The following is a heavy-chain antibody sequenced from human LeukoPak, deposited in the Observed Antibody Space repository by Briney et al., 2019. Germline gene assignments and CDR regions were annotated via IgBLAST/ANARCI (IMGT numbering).Heavy chain of an antibody. D-gene: IGHD3-22*01. CDR1: GGSISSYY. J-gene: IGHJ3*02. CDR3: ARGYDSYAFDI. Sequence: SETLSLTCTVSGGSISSYYWIWIRQPPGKGLEWIGYIYYSGSTNYNPSLKSRVTISVDTSKNQFSPKLSSVTAADTAVYYCARGYDSYAFDIWGQGTMVTVSS. CDR2: IYYSGST. V-gene: IGHV4-59*01.